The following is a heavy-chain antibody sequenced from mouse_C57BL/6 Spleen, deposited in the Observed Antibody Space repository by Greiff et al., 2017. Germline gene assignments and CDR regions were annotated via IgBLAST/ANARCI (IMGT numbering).Heavy chain of an antibody. J-gene: IGHJ4*01. CDR1: GYTFTSYW. CDR3: AIGPAQATGAMDY. Sequence: QVQLQQPGAELVMPGASVKLSCKASGYTFTSYWMHWVKQRPGQGLEWIGEIDPSDSYTNYNQKFKGKSTLTVDKSSSTAYMQLSSLTSEDSAVYYCAIGPAQATGAMDYWGQGTSVTVSS. V-gene: IGHV1-69*01. CDR2: IDPSDSYT. D-gene: IGHD3-2*02.